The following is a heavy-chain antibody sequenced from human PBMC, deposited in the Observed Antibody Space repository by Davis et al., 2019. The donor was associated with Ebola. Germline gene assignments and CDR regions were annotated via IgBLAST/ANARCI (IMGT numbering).Heavy chain of an antibody. CDR2: IYYSGST. Sequence: SETLSLTCTVSGGSVSSGGHYWSWIRQPPGKGLEWIAYIYYSGSTHYNPSLKSRATISVDTSRNQFSLELRSVTAADTAVYYCARGGDNGNDFWGQGTLVTVSS. CDR1: GGSVSSGGHY. CDR3: ARGGDNGNDF. V-gene: IGHV4-61*08. J-gene: IGHJ4*02. D-gene: IGHD5-12*01.